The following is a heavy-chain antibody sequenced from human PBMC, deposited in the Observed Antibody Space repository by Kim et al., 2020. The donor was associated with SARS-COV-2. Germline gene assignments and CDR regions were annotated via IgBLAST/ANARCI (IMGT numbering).Heavy chain of an antibody. CDR2: IWYDGSNK. CDR3: ARLAPWVVTGTRRDSADAFDI. CDR1: GFTFSSYS. Sequence: GGSLRLSCAASGFTFSSYSMHWVRQAPGKGLEWVAVIWYDGSNKYYADSVKGRFTISRDNSKNTLYLQMNSLRAEDTAVYYCARLAPWVVTGTRRDSADAFDIWGQGTMVTVSS. D-gene: IGHD1-20*01. V-gene: IGHV3-33*01. J-gene: IGHJ3*02.